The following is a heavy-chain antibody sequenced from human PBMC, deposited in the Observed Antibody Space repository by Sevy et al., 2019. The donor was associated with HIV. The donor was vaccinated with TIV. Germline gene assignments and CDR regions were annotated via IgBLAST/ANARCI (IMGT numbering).Heavy chain of an antibody. CDR3: ARDREFYDHGEYGPTSAPDL. Sequence: GGSLRLSCEASGFPFTNHGVHWVRQAPGKGLAWVALMWFDGSNKYYADSVKGRFTVYRDDSKNTLYLIMNSLRADDTAIYYWARDREFYDHGEYGPTSAPDLWGQGTLVTVSS. J-gene: IGHJ5*02. V-gene: IGHV3-33*08. CDR2: MWFDGSNK. CDR1: GFPFTNHG. D-gene: IGHD4-17*01.